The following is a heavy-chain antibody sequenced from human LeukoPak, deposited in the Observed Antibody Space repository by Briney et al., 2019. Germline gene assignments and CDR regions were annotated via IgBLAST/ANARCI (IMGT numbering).Heavy chain of an antibody. V-gene: IGHV3-30-3*01. D-gene: IGHD3-3*01. Sequence: GRSLRLSCAASGFTFSSYAMHWVRQAPGKGPEWVAVISYDGSNKYYADSVKGRFTISRDNSKNTLYLQMNSLRAEDTAVYYCARAHGIVGSSARYYDFWSGYYMLVDYWGQGTLVTVSS. J-gene: IGHJ4*02. CDR1: GFTFSSYA. CDR2: ISYDGSNK. CDR3: ARAHGIVGSSARYYDFWSGYYMLVDY.